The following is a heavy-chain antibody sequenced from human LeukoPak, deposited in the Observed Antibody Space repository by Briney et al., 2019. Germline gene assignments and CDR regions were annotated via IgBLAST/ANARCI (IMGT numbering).Heavy chain of an antibody. CDR2: IYTGGIT. CDR3: ARSGLRYFDWSIV. CDR1: GGSFSSGSYY. D-gene: IGHD3-9*01. Sequence: SQTLSLTCTVSGGSFSSGSYYWDWVRQPAGKGLEWIGQIYTGGITNYNPSLKSRVTISVDTSKNHFSLKLSSVTAADTAVYYYARSGLRYFDWSIVWGQGTLVTVSS. V-gene: IGHV4-61*09. J-gene: IGHJ4*02.